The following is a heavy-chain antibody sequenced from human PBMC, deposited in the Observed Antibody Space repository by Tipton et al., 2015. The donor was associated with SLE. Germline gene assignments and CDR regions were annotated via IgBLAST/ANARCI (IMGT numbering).Heavy chain of an antibody. V-gene: IGHV3-30*03. CDR1: GFTFRSYG. CDR3: ARDLRTHMVRGVISY. Sequence: SLRLSCAASGFTFRSYGMHWVRQAPGKGLEWVAVISYDGTNKYYADSVKGRVTISRDNSKNTLYLQMNSLRAEDTAVYYCARDLRTHMVRGVISYWGQGTLVTVSS. J-gene: IGHJ4*02. D-gene: IGHD3-10*01. CDR2: ISYDGTNK.